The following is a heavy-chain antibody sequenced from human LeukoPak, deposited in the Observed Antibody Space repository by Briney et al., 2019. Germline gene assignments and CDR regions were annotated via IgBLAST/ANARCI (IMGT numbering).Heavy chain of an antibody. J-gene: IGHJ6*02. Sequence: SETLSLTCTVSAGSISSYYWSWIRQPAGKGLEWIGRIYTSGNTNYNPSLKSRVTMSVDTSKNQFSLNLTSVTAADTAVYYCATSRYDFTGRYYSGMHVWGQGTTVTVSS. CDR1: AGSISSYY. D-gene: IGHD3-3*01. CDR3: ATSRYDFTGRYYSGMHV. CDR2: IYTSGNT. V-gene: IGHV4-4*07.